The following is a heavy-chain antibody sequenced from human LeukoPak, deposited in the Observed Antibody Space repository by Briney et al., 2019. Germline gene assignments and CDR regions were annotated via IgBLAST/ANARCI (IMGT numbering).Heavy chain of an antibody. D-gene: IGHD6-13*01. CDR3: ARMIDSSWGY. J-gene: IGHJ4*02. CDR1: GFTFSSYG. V-gene: IGHV3-30*02. Sequence: GGSLRLSCAASGFTFSSYGMHWVRQAPGKGLEWVAFIRYDGSNKYYADSVKGRFTISRDNAKNSLYLQMNSLRAEDTAVYYCARMIDSSWGYWGQGTLVTVSS. CDR2: IRYDGSNK.